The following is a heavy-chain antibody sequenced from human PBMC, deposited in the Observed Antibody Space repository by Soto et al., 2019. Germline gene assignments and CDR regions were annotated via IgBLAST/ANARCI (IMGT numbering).Heavy chain of an antibody. D-gene: IGHD4-4*01. Sequence: SETLSLTCTFSGGSITGYYWSWIRQPPGKGPEWIGNIHYSGSTNYNPSLKSRVTISVDTSKNQFSLRLSSVTAAETAVYYCARHSYYSNPLRFDPWGQGTLVTVSS. CDR1: GGSITGYY. CDR3: ARHSYYSNPLRFDP. J-gene: IGHJ5*02. V-gene: IGHV4-59*08. CDR2: IHYSGST.